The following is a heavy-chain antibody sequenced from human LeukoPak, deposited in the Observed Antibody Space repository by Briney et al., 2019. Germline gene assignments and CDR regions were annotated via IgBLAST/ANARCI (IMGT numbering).Heavy chain of an antibody. CDR2: ISAYNGNT. CDR3: AVSVATPRHYYYYYYMDV. Sequence: ASVKVSCKASGYTFTSYGISWVRQAPGQGLEWMGWISAYNGNTNYAQKLQGRVTMTTDTSTSTAYMELRSLRSDDTAVYYCAVSVATPRHYYYYYYMDVWGKGTTVTVSS. CDR1: GYTFTSYG. D-gene: IGHD5-12*01. V-gene: IGHV1-18*01. J-gene: IGHJ6*03.